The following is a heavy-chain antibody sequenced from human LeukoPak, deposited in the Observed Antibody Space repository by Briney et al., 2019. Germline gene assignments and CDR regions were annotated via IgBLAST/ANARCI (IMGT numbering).Heavy chain of an antibody. CDR1: GGSFSGYY. D-gene: IGHD2-2*01. CDR3: ARWPLGYCSSTSCYAFDI. J-gene: IGHJ3*02. CDR2: IYYSGST. Sequence: SETLSLTCAVYGGSFSGYYWSWIRQPPGKGLEWIGYIYYSGSTYYNPSLKSRVTISVDTSKNQFSLKLSSVTAADTAVYYCARWPLGYCSSTSCYAFDIWGQGTMVTVSS. V-gene: IGHV4-34*09.